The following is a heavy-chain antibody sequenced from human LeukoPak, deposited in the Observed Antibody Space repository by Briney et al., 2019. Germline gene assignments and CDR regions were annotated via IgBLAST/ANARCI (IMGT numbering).Heavy chain of an antibody. CDR1: GYTFTSYY. Sequence: ASVKVSCKASGYTFTSYYMHWVRQAPGQGLEWMGWINPNSGGTNYAQKFQGRVTMTRDTSISTAYMELSRLRSDDTAVYYCAREDGIAAGSDYWGQGTLVTVSS. V-gene: IGHV1-2*02. D-gene: IGHD6-13*01. J-gene: IGHJ4*02. CDR3: AREDGIAAGSDY. CDR2: INPNSGGT.